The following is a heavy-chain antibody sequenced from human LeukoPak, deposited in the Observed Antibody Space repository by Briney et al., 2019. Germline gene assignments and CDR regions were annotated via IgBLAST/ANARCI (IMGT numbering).Heavy chain of an antibody. Sequence: SETLSLTCTVSGGSISSYYWSWIRQPAGKGLAWVGRIYTSGSTNYNPSLKSRVTMSVDTSKNQFSLKLSSVTAADTAVYYCARDGGGIVVVPTTRREYYFDFWGQGTLVTVSS. CDR2: IYTSGST. D-gene: IGHD2-2*01. J-gene: IGHJ4*02. CDR1: GGSISSYY. CDR3: ARDGGGIVVVPTTRREYYFDF. V-gene: IGHV4-4*07.